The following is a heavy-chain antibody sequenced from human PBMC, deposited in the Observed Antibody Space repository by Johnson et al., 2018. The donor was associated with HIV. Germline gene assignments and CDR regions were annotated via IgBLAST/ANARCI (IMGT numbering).Heavy chain of an antibody. CDR1: GFTFSSYG. V-gene: IGHV3-30*18. CDR3: AKDQYCTGGVCYSGAFDI. D-gene: IGHD2-8*02. CDR2: ISYDGSNK. J-gene: IGHJ3*02. Sequence: QVQLVESGGGVVQPGGSLRLSCAASGFTFSSYGMHWVRQAPGKGLEWVAVISYDGSNKYYADSVKGRFTISRDNSKNTRYLQMNSRRAEDTAVYYCAKDQYCTGGVCYSGAFDIWGQGTMVTVSS.